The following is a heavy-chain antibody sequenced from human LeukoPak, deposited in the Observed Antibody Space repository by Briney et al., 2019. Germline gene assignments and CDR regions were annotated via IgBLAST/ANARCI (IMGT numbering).Heavy chain of an antibody. Sequence: GESLKISCKGSGYTFTSYWIAWVRQMPGKGLEWMGIIHPGDSDTGYSPSFQGQVIISADKSISTAYLQWSSLKASDTAMYYCARHPIVGASQSWFDPWGQGTLVTVSS. CDR3: ARHPIVGASQSWFDP. J-gene: IGHJ5*02. CDR2: IHPGDSDT. CDR1: GYTFTSYW. D-gene: IGHD1-26*01. V-gene: IGHV5-51*01.